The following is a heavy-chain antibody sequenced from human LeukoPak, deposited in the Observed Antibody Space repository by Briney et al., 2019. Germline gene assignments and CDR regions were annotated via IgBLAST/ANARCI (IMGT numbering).Heavy chain of an antibody. J-gene: IGHJ4*02. CDR2: IRYDGSNK. CDR3: AKDEGRLGYCSGGSCYDPTH. D-gene: IGHD2-15*01. Sequence: VGSLRLSCAASGFTFSSYGMHWVRQAPGKGLKWVAFIRYDGSNKYYADSVKGRFTISRDNSKNTLYLQMNSLRAEDTAVYYCAKDEGRLGYCSGGSCYDPTHWGQGTLVSVSS. V-gene: IGHV3-30*02. CDR1: GFTFSSYG.